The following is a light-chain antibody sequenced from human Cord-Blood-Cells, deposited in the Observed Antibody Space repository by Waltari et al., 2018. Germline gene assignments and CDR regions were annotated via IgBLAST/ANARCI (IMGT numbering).Light chain of an antibody. Sequence: QSALTQPPSASGSTGQSVTISCTGTSTDVGGYNNVSWYQQDPGKAPKLMLYEVSKRPSGVPDRCSGSKSGNTASLTVSVIQAEDEADYYCSSYAGSNNLVFGGGTKLTVL. V-gene: IGLV2-8*01. CDR3: SSYAGSNNLV. CDR1: STDVGGYNN. J-gene: IGLJ2*01. CDR2: EVS.